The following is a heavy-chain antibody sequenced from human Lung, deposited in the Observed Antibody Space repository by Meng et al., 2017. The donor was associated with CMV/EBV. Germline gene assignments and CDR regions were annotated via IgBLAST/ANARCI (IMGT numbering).Heavy chain of an antibody. V-gene: IGHV4-30-4*01. Sequence: DAGPGVLKAPPDRFPTCRASGGPISGGDYFWSWRRRPPGRGLECIGSNYDTGGTYDNPSLKRRLSMSVDTSNHQFFLNLTSVTAADTAFYFCARGSNTAMAYFDSWGLGTLVTVSS. CDR1: GGPISGGDYF. CDR2: NYDTGGT. D-gene: IGHD5-18*01. CDR3: ARGSNTAMAYFDS. J-gene: IGHJ4*02.